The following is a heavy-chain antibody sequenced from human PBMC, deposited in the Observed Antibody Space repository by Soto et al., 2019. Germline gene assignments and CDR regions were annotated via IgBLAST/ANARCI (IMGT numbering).Heavy chain of an antibody. J-gene: IGHJ5*02. CDR1: GFTFSSYS. CDR3: GTIVLRFPEPWFDP. V-gene: IGHV3-21*04. Sequence: PGGSLRLSCAASGFTFSSYSMNWVRQAPGKGLEWVSSISSSSSYIYYADSVKGRFTISRDNAKNSLYLQMNSLRAEDTAVYYCGTIVLRFPEPWFDPWGQGTLVTVSS. D-gene: IGHD3-3*01. CDR2: ISSSSSYI.